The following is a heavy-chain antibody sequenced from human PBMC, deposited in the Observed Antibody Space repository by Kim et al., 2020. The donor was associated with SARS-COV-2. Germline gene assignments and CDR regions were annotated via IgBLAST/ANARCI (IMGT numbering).Heavy chain of an antibody. Sequence: SETLSLTCTVSGVSISGDYWSWIRQPPGKGLEWIGYIYHSERTNHTNYNTTLKCRVTITADTPTNQFPLNLTAAAAAATAVYFGARRGVVQNWFYPCGEG. J-gene: IGHJ5*02. CDR2: IYHSERTNHT. CDR1: GVSISGDY. V-gene: IGHV4-59*13. D-gene: IGHD3-3*01. CDR3: ARRGVVQNWFYP.